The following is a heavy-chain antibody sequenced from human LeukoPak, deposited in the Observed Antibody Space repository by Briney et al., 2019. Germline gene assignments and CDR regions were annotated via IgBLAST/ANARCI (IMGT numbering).Heavy chain of an antibody. Sequence: GASVKVSCKASAYTFTGYYMHWVRQAPGQGLEWMGWINPSSGATNYAQKFQGRVTTTRDTSVSTAYMELTRLRSDDSAVFYCIRGPGHYFDYWGQGTVVTVPS. D-gene: IGHD3-10*01. V-gene: IGHV1-2*02. CDR1: AYTFTGYY. CDR2: INPSSGAT. CDR3: IRGPGHYFDY. J-gene: IGHJ4*02.